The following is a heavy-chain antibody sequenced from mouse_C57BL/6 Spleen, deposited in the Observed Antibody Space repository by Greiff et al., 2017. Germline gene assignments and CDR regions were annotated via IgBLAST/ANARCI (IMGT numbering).Heavy chain of an antibody. CDR1: GFTFSDYY. J-gene: IGHJ2*01. V-gene: IGHV5-12*01. CDR2: ISNGGGST. CDR3: ARQNWDVLDY. D-gene: IGHD4-1*01. Sequence: DVHLVESGGGLVQPGGSLKLSCAASGFTFSDYYMYWVRQTPEKRLEWVAYISNGGGSTYYPDTVKGRFTISRDNAKNTLYLQMSRLKSEDTAMYYCARQNWDVLDYWGQGTTLTVSS.